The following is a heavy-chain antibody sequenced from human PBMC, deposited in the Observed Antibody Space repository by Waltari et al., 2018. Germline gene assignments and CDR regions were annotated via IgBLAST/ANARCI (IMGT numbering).Heavy chain of an antibody. CDR1: GGSISSYY. V-gene: IGHV4-4*07. CDR3: ASSGYYSGYFDY. Sequence: QVQLQESGPGLVKPSETLSLPFTVSGGSISSYYLSWIRQPAGKGLEWIGRIYTSGSTNYNPTIKRRVTMSVDTSKNQFSLKLSSVTAADTAVYYCASSGYYSGYFDYWGQGTLVTVSS. J-gene: IGHJ4*02. CDR2: IYTSGST. D-gene: IGHD3-22*01.